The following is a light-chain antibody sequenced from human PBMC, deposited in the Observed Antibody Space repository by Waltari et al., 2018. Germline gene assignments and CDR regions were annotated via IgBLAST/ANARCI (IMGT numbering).Light chain of an antibody. CDR1: SSDIGGYHY. CDR3: TSYESGGTWV. CDR2: DVI. Sequence: QSALTQPASVSGSPGQSITISCTGTSSDIGGYHYFSWYQQHPGKAPKVMIYDVIKRPSGVSNRFSGSKSGNTASLTISGLQADDEADYYCTSYESGGTWVFGGGTKVTV. V-gene: IGLV2-14*03. J-gene: IGLJ3*02.